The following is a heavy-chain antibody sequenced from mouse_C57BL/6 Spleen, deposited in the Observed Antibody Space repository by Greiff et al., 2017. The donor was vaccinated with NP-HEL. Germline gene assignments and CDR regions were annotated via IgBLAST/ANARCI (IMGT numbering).Heavy chain of an antibody. J-gene: IGHJ4*01. CDR2: INPNYGGT. CDR3: ARWDYYAMDY. Sequence: EVQLQQSGPELVKPGASVKISCKASGYTFTDYYMNWVKQSHGKSLEWIGDINPNYGGTSYNQKFKGKATLTVDKSSSTAYMELRSLASEDSAVYYCARWDYYAMDYWGQGTSVTVSS. V-gene: IGHV1-26*01. CDR1: GYTFTDYY.